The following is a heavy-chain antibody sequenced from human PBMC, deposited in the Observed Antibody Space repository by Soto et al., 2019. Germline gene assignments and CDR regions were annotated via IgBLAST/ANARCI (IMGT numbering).Heavy chain of an antibody. CDR2: INPNSGGT. CDR3: ARGPPITVYGMDV. Sequence: ASVKVSFKASGYTFTGYYMHWVRQAPGQGLEWMGWINPNSGGTNYAQKFQGRVTMTRDTSISTAYMELSRLRSDDTAVYYCARGPPITVYGMDVWGQGTTVTVSS. J-gene: IGHJ6*02. V-gene: IGHV1-2*02. CDR1: GYTFTGYY. D-gene: IGHD3-10*01.